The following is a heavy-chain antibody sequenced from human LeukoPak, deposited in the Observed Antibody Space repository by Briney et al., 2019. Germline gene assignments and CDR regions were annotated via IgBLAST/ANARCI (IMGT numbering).Heavy chain of an antibody. J-gene: IGHJ4*02. D-gene: IGHD6-6*01. Sequence: SQTLSLTCPISGDSVSRKSAGWNWIRQSPSRGLEWLGRTYYRSKWYNDYAVSVKSRITINPDTSKNQFSLQLNSVTPEDTAVYYCATVLDSSSATDFDYWGQGTLVTVSS. V-gene: IGHV6-1*01. CDR1: GDSVSRKSAG. CDR3: ATVLDSSSATDFDY. CDR2: TYYRSKWYN.